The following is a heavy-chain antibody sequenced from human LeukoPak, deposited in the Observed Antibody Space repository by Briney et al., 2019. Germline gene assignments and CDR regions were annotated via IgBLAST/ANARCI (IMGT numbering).Heavy chain of an antibody. V-gene: IGHV3-21*06. Sequence: PGGSLRLSCAASGFTFSSYGMSWVRQAPGKGLEWVSVISSSSSYTYYADSVKGRFTISRDNAKDSLYLQMNSLRVEDTAVYYCVRERYHGSGAPKYDFWGQGTLVTVFS. CDR1: GFTFSSYG. CDR3: VRERYHGSGAPKYDF. CDR2: ISSSSSYT. D-gene: IGHD3-10*01. J-gene: IGHJ4*02.